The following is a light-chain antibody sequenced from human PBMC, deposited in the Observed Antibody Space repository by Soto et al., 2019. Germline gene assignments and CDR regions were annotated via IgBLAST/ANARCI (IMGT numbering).Light chain of an antibody. CDR2: ATS. V-gene: IGKV3-20*01. J-gene: IGKJ2*01. CDR3: QQYNNWPRGT. CDR1: QTIGSIY. Sequence: EIVLTQSPGTLSLSPGETATLSCRASQTIGSIYLAWYQQKPGQAPRLLIFATSSRATGIPDRFSGSGSGTDFTLSISRLEPEDFAVYYCQQYNNWPRGTVGQGTKVDIK.